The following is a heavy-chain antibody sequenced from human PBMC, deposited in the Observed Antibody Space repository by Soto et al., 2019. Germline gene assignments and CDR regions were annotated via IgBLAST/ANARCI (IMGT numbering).Heavy chain of an antibody. D-gene: IGHD6-19*01. CDR3: ARRNTAGFLRYFDN. Sequence: QVQLVQSGAEVMQPGSSVKVSCKPSGGTLTNFINYPINWVRQSPGQGLEWMGGIVPNIGTVNYAQKVQGRVTMNADKSTGTVYMELSSLRSDDSALYYCARRNTAGFLRYFDNWGQGTLVTVSS. CDR2: IVPNIGTV. V-gene: IGHV1-69*06. J-gene: IGHJ4*02. CDR1: GGTLTNFINYP.